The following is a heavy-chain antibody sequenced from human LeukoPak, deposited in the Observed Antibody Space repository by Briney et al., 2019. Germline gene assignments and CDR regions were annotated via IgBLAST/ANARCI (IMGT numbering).Heavy chain of an antibody. D-gene: IGHD2-21*02. J-gene: IGHJ4*02. CDR3: ARDRGGGDIYFDY. CDR1: GFTFSSYW. V-gene: IGHV3-74*01. Sequence: GGSLRLSCAASGFTFSSYWMHWVRQAPGKGLVWVSHINNDGSSTTYADSVKGRFTISRDNAKNSLYLQMNSLGAEDTAVYYCARDRGGGDIYFDYWGQGTLVTVSS. CDR2: INNDGSST.